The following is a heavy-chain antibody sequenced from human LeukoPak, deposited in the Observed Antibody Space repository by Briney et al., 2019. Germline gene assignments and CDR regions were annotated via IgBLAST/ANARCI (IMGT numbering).Heavy chain of an antibody. CDR1: GFTFSSYW. CDR2: IKQDGSEK. V-gene: IGHV3-7*01. J-gene: IGHJ4*02. Sequence: GGSLRLSCAASGFTFSSYWMSWVRQAPGKGLEWVANIKQDGSEKYYVDSVKGRFTISRDNAKNSLYLEMNRLRAEDKAVYYCARVGTSLLLWFGELLSHFDYWGQGTLVTVSS. CDR3: ARVGTSLLLWFGELLSHFDY. D-gene: IGHD3-10*01.